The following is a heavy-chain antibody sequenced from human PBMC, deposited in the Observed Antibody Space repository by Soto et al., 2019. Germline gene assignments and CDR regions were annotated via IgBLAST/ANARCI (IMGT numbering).Heavy chain of an antibody. J-gene: IGHJ6*02. D-gene: IGHD6-13*01. V-gene: IGHV1-18*01. Sequence: AASVKVSCKASGYTFTSYGISWVRQAPGQGLEWMGWISAYNGNTNYAQKLQGRVTMTTDTSTSTAYMELRSLRSDDTAVYYCARDRSSWSPTYYYYGMDVWGQGTTVTVSS. CDR2: ISAYNGNT. CDR1: GYTFTSYG. CDR3: ARDRSSWSPTYYYYGMDV.